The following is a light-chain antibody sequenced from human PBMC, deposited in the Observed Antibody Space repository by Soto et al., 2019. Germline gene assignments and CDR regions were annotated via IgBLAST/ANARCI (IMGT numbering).Light chain of an antibody. CDR3: KQYGRSPPFT. J-gene: IGKJ2*01. CDR1: QSVSSTY. Sequence: EIVLTQSPGTLSLSPGERATLSCRASQSVSSTYIAWYQQNPGQAPRLLIYGASNRATGIPDRFSGSGSGTDFTLTISRLETEDFAVYFCKQYGRSPPFTFGQGTKVEIK. CDR2: GAS. V-gene: IGKV3-20*01.